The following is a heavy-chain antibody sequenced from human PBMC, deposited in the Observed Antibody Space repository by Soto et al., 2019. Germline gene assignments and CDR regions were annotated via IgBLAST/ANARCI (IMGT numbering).Heavy chain of an antibody. V-gene: IGHV3-74*01. CDR3: ARDSSGWYWGYAFDI. CDR2: INSDGSST. Sequence: GGSLRLSCAASGFTFSSYWMHWVRQAPGKGLVWVSRINSDGSSTSYADSVKGRFTISRDNAKNTLYLQMNSLRAEDTAVYYCARDSSGWYWGYAFDIWGQGTMLTVS. CDR1: GFTFSSYW. J-gene: IGHJ3*02. D-gene: IGHD6-19*01.